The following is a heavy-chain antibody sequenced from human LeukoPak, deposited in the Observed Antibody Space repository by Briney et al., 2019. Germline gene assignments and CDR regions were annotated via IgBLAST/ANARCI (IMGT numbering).Heavy chain of an antibody. D-gene: IGHD3-22*01. J-gene: IGHJ4*02. Sequence: SETLSLTCTVSGGSIIGSTSYWGWIRQPPGKGLDWIGIINYSGSTYYNPSLRSRVTISVDTSKNQFSLKLNSVTASDTAVYYCARGYDYWGQGTLVPVSS. CDR2: INYSGST. V-gene: IGHV4-39*01. CDR3: ARGYDY. CDR1: GGSIIGSTSY.